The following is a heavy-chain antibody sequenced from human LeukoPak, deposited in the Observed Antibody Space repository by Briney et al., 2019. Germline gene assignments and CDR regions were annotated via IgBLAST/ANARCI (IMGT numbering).Heavy chain of an antibody. CDR3: ARGYGDYFLYLDY. CDR1: GFTFSNYW. V-gene: IGHV3-7*04. J-gene: IGHJ4*02. CDR2: IKQDGSET. Sequence: GGSLRLSCTATGFTFSNYWMSWVRQTPEKGLEWVANIKQDGSETVYVDSVKGRFTISRDNAQSSLYLQMNSLRADDTAVYYCARGYGDYFLYLDYWGQGTLVTVSS. D-gene: IGHD4-17*01.